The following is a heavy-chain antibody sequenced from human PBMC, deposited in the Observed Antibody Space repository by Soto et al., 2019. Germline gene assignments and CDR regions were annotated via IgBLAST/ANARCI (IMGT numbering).Heavy chain of an antibody. D-gene: IGHD3-10*01. CDR2: IYYSGST. J-gene: IGHJ4*02. Sequence: SETLSLTCTVSGGSISSGGYYWSWIRQHPGKGLEWIGYIYYSGSTYYNPSLKSRVTISVDTSKNTLYLQMNSLRAEDTAVYYCAKDRTASYGSGSYSDYWGQGTLVTVSS. CDR3: AKDRTASYGSGSYSDY. CDR1: GGSISSGGYY. V-gene: IGHV4-31*03.